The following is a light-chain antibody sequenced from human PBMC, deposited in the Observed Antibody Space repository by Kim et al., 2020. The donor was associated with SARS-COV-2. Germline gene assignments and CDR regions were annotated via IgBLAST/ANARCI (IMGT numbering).Light chain of an antibody. J-gene: IGKJ1*01. V-gene: IGKV3-15*01. CDR1: QSVSSN. CDR2: GAS. Sequence: EIVMTQSPATLSVSPGERATLSCRASQSVSSNLAWYQQKPGQAPRLLIYGASTRATGIPARFSGSGSGTEFTLTISSLQSEDFGVYYWKKDKNWPQWTFGKGTKVEIK. CDR3: KKDKNWPQWT.